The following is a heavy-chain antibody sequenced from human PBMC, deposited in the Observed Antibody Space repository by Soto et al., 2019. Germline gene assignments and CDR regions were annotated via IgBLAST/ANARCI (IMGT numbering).Heavy chain of an antibody. CDR3: DSLAYCGGYCRDVFYY. CDR1: GYTFTSYY. J-gene: IGHJ4*02. V-gene: IGHV1-46*03. CDR2: INPSGGST. Sequence: ASVKVSCKASGYTFTSYYMHWVRQAPGQGLEWMGIINPSGGSTSYAQKFQGRVTMTRDTSTSTVYMELSSLRSEDTAVYYCDSLAYCGGYCRDVFYYLGQGTMVTAST. D-gene: IGHD2-21*01.